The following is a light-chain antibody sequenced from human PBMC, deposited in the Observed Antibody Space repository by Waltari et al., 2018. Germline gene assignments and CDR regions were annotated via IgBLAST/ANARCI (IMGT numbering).Light chain of an antibody. J-gene: IGLJ2*01. Sequence: QSALTQPASVPGSPGQSISVSCKGTSSAVGGYKYVSWYQHHPGKAPKLLIYDVAKRPSGVSDRFSGSKTGNTASLTISGLRAEDEAFYYCSSYSTTSAVVFGGGTKMTVL. CDR2: DVA. CDR1: SSAVGGYKY. V-gene: IGLV2-14*03. CDR3: SSYSTTSAVV.